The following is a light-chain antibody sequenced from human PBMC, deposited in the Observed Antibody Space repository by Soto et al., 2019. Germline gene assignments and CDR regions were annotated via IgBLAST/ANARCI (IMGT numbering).Light chain of an antibody. CDR3: QRDYNNIRT. CDR2: ATS. Sequence: DIQMTQSPSSLSASVGDRVTVTCRASQTISSYLNWYQQKPGKAPNLLIYATSTLQSGVPSRFSGSGSGTDFTLTISSLQPEDFATYYCQRDYNNIRTFGQGTKVDIK. V-gene: IGKV1-39*01. J-gene: IGKJ1*01. CDR1: QTISSY.